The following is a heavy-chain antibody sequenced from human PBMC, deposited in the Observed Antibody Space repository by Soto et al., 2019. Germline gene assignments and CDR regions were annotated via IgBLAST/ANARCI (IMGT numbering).Heavy chain of an antibody. CDR2: IYTSGST. D-gene: IGHD4-17*01. CDR3: ARVINRFFRDGYGGNSDAFDI. CDR1: VGSISSYY. J-gene: IGHJ3*02. V-gene: IGHV4-4*07. Sequence: SETLSLTCTVSVGSISSYYWSWIRQPAGKGLEWIGRIYTSGSTNYNPSLKSRVTMSVDTSKNQFSLKLSSVTAADTAVYYCARVINRFFRDGYGGNSDAFDIWGQGTMVTVS.